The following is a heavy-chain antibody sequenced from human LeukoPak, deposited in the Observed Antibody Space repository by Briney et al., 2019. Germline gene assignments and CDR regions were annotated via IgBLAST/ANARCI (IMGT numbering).Heavy chain of an antibody. D-gene: IGHD3-10*01. CDR1: GGTFSSYA. Sequence: ASVKVSCKASGGTFSSYAISWVRQAPGQGLEWMGGIIPIFGTANYAQKFQGRVTITADKSTSTAYMELSSLRSEDTAVYYCARAAPFYGSGSYAGSWFDPWGQGTLVTVSS. CDR2: IIPIFGTA. J-gene: IGHJ5*02. CDR3: ARAAPFYGSGSYAGSWFDP. V-gene: IGHV1-69*06.